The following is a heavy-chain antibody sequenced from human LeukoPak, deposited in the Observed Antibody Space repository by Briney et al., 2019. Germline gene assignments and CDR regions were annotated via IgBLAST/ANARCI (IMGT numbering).Heavy chain of an antibody. V-gene: IGHV1-18*01. Sequence: SVKVSCKASGYTFTSYGISWVRQAPGQGLEWMGWISGYNGDTEISQRIQGRVIMTTDTSTSTAYMELRSLRSDDTAVYYCARGMEPYYYMDVWGKGTTVTVSS. J-gene: IGHJ6*03. CDR2: ISGYNGDT. D-gene: IGHD1-26*01. CDR1: GYTFTSYG. CDR3: ARGMEPYYYMDV.